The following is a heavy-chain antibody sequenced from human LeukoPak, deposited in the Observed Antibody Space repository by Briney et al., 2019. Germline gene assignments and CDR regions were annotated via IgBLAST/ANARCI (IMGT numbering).Heavy chain of an antibody. V-gene: IGHV3-33*01. D-gene: IGHD6-13*01. Sequence: GGSLRLSCAASGFTLSDYGIHWVRQAPGKGLEWVALIWYDGSNKYYADSVKGRFTISRDNSKSTVYLHMNSLRVEDTAVYYCARWRSASSSSWYVLDFWGQGTLVTVSS. CDR2: IWYDGSNK. CDR1: GFTLSDYG. J-gene: IGHJ4*02. CDR3: ARWRSASSSSWYVLDF.